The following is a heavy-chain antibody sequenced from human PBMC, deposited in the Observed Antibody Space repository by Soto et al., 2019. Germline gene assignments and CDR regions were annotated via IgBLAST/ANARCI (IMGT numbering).Heavy chain of an antibody. Sequence: GGSLRLSCAASGFTFSSYAMSWVRQAPGKGLEWVSAISGSGGSTNYADSVKGRFTISRENSKNTLYLQMNSLRAEDTAVYYCAKVPYCSSTSCSPLSYYYYYMDVWGKGTTVTVSS. CDR1: GFTFSSYA. V-gene: IGHV3-23*01. D-gene: IGHD2-2*01. J-gene: IGHJ6*03. CDR2: ISGSGGST. CDR3: AKVPYCSSTSCSPLSYYYYYMDV.